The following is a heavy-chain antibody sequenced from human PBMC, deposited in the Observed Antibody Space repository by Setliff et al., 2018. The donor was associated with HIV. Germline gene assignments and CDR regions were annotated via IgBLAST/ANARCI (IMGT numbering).Heavy chain of an antibody. V-gene: IGHV4-39*01. CDR3: ARFYDYYGHRLDY. CDR2: MFYSGST. Sequence: PSETLSLTCTVSGGSINSGSYYWGWIRQPPEKGLEWIGTMFYSGSTYYNPSLKSRVTIFIDTSKNQFSLRLSSVTAADTAVYYCARFYDYYGHRLDYWGQGTQVTRLL. CDR1: GGSINSGSYY. D-gene: IGHD3-16*01. J-gene: IGHJ4*02.